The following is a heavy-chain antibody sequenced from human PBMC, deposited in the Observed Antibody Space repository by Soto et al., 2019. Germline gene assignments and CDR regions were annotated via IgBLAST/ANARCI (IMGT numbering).Heavy chain of an antibody. CDR2: LSGSGGST. CDR1: GFTFSSYA. Sequence: EVQLLESGGGLVQPGGSLRLSCAASGFTFSSYAMSWVRQATGKGLEWVSALSGSGGSTYYAGSVKGRFTISRDNSKNTLYLQMNSLRAEDTAVYYCAKDQLMVYAMYDYWGQGTLVTVSS. V-gene: IGHV3-23*01. D-gene: IGHD2-8*01. CDR3: AKDQLMVYAMYDY. J-gene: IGHJ4*02.